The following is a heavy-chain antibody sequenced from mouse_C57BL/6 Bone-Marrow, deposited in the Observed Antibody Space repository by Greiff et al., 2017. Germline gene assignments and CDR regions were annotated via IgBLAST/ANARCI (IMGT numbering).Heavy chain of an antibody. V-gene: IGHV3-6*01. CDR1: GYSITSGYY. CDR3: AREGLRWFAY. J-gene: IGHJ3*01. CDR2: ISYDGSN. Sequence: EVKLVESGPGLVKPSQSLSLTCSVTGYSITSGYYWNWIRQFPGNKLEWMGYISYDGSNNYNPSLKNRISITRDTSKNQFFLKLNSVTTEDAATYYCAREGLRWFAYWGQGTLVTVSA. D-gene: IGHD2-12*01.